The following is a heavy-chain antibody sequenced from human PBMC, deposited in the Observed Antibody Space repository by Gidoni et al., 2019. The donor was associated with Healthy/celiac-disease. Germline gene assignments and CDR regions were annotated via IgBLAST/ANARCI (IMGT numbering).Heavy chain of an antibody. V-gene: IGHV1-8*01. CDR2: MKPNSGNT. D-gene: IGHD5-12*01. J-gene: IGHJ3*02. CDR1: GLPFTSYD. Sequence: QVQLVQSGAEVNKPGASVKVSCKASGLPFTSYDINWVRQATGQGLEWMGWMKPNSGNTGYEQKFQGRVTMTRNTSISTAYMELSSLRSEDTAVYYCARGMSGYDDAFDIWGQGTMVTVSS. CDR3: ARGMSGYDDAFDI.